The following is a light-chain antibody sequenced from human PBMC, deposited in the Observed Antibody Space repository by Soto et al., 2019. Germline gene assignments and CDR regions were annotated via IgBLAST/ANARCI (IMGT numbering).Light chain of an antibody. CDR3: QQYDRPPIT. CDR2: GAS. CDR1: QTLSCSW. V-gene: IGKV3-20*01. J-gene: IGKJ5*01. Sequence: EVGLTQSPGTLSLSPGERATLSCRASQTLSCSWLAWYQQKPGQAPRLLVSGASRRATGIPDRFSGGGSGTDFTLTISRLEPEDFALYHCQQYDRPPITFGQGTRLEIK.